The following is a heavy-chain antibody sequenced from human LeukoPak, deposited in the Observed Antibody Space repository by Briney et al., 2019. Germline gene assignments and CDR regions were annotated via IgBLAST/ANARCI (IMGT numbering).Heavy chain of an antibody. D-gene: IGHD3-22*01. CDR3: AKLGTYYYDSSGYYRNLYYYYYMDV. CDR1: GFTFSSYA. V-gene: IGHV3-23*01. CDR2: ISGSGGST. Sequence: GGSLRLSCAASGFTFSSYAMSWIRQAPGKGLEWVSAISGSGGSTYYADSVKGRFTISRDNSKNTLYLQMDSLRAEDTAVYYCAKLGTYYYDSSGYYRNLYYYYYMDVWGKGTTVTVSS. J-gene: IGHJ6*03.